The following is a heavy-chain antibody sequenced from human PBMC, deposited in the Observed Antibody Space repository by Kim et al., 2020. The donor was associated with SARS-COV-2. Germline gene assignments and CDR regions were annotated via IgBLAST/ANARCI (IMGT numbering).Heavy chain of an antibody. J-gene: IGHJ6*03. Sequence: SETLSLTCTVYGGSISSYYWSWIRQPPGKGLEWIGYIYYSGSTNYNPSLKSRVTISVDTSKNQFSLKLSSVTAADTAVYYCARVVTMVQGVIIAPYYYYYMDVWGKGTPVTVSS. CDR1: GGSISSYY. D-gene: IGHD3-10*01. CDR3: ARVVTMVQGVIIAPYYYYYMDV. CDR2: IYYSGST. V-gene: IGHV4-59*01.